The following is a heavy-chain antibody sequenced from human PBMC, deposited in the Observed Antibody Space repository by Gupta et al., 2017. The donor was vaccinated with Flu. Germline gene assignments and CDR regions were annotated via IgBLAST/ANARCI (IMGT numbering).Heavy chain of an antibody. D-gene: IGHD5-12*01. J-gene: IGHJ4*02. CDR1: SSYA. Sequence: SSYAMTWVRQAPGKGLEWVSEISGGGGGYTYYADSVKGRFTISRDKSKNTVFLQMNRLRHEDTALYFCAKDLLGGYGRPSDWGQGTLVTVS. CDR3: AKDLLGGYGRPSD. CDR2: ISGGGGGYT. V-gene: IGHV3-23*01.